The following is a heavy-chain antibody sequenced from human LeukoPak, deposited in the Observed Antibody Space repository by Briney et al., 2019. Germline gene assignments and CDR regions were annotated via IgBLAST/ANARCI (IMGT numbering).Heavy chain of an antibody. CDR3: ARAKDIVVVPAAMYY. Sequence: GGSLRLSCAASGFTFSSYSMNWVRQAPGKGLEWVSSISSSSSYIYYADSVKGRFTISRDNAKNSLYLQMNSLRAEDTAVYYCARAKDIVVVPAAMYYWGQGTLVTVSS. V-gene: IGHV3-21*01. CDR2: ISSSSSYI. D-gene: IGHD2-2*01. J-gene: IGHJ4*02. CDR1: GFTFSSYS.